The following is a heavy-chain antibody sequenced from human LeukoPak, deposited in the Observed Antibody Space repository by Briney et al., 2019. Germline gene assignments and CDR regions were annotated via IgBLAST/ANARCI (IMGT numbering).Heavy chain of an antibody. CDR2: INHSGST. CDR3: ARGRGGILTGYSRPFDP. CDR1: GGSFSGYY. V-gene: IGHV4-34*01. Sequence: SETLSLTCAVYGGSFSGYYWSWIRQPPGKGLEWIGAINHSGSTNYNPSLKSRVTISVDTSKNQFSLKRSSVTAADTAVYYCARGRGGILTGYSRPFDPWGQGTLVTVSS. D-gene: IGHD3-9*01. J-gene: IGHJ5*02.